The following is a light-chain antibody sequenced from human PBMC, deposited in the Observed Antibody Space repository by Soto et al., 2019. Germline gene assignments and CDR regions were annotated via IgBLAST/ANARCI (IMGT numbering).Light chain of an antibody. V-gene: IGKV3-20*01. Sequence: EIVMTQSPGTLSVSPGERATLSCRASQTIGTNLAWYQQKPGQAPSLLIYGASNRATGIPDRFSGSGSGTEFTLTISRLEPEDFAVYYCQQYGSSITFGQGTRLEIK. CDR1: QTIGTN. J-gene: IGKJ5*01. CDR2: GAS. CDR3: QQYGSSIT.